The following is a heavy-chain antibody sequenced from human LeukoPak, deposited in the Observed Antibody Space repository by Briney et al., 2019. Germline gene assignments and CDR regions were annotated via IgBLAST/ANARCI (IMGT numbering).Heavy chain of an antibody. CDR3: ARGSYDFWSGYAQSLFDY. D-gene: IGHD3-3*01. J-gene: IGHJ4*02. CDR2: LNPNSGNT. Sequence: ASVKVSCKASGYTFTSYDINWVRQANGPGIEWMGWLNPNSGNTGYAQEFQGRVAITRNTSISTAYMELSSLKSEDTAVYYCARGSYDFWSGYAQSLFDYWGQGTLVTVSS. V-gene: IGHV1-8*03. CDR1: GYTFTSYD.